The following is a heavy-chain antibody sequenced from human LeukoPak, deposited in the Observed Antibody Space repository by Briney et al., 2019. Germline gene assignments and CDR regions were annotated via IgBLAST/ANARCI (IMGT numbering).Heavy chain of an antibody. V-gene: IGHV4-61*02. J-gene: IGHJ5*02. CDR1: GGSISSSSYY. Sequence: SETLSLTCTVSGGSISSSSYYWSWIRQPAGKGLEWIGRIYTSGSTNYNPSLKSRVTISVDTSKNQFSLKLSSVTAADTAVYYCVRGGWFGELLPPFNWFDPWGQGTLVTVSS. CDR2: IYTSGST. CDR3: VRGGWFGELLPPFNWFDP. D-gene: IGHD3-10*01.